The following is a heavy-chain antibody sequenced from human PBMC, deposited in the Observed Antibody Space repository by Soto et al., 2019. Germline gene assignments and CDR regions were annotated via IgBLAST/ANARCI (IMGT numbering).Heavy chain of an antibody. CDR1: GFTFSSYS. J-gene: IGHJ4*02. Sequence: VQLVESGGGLVQPGGSLRLSCAASGFTFSSYSMNWVRQAPGKGLEWVSYISSSSSTIYYADSVKGRFTISRDNAKNSLYLQMNSLRAEDTAVYYCARWAFKDYIWGSYRGLDYWGQGTLVTVSS. CDR2: ISSSSSTI. CDR3: ARWAFKDYIWGSYRGLDY. V-gene: IGHV3-48*01. D-gene: IGHD3-16*02.